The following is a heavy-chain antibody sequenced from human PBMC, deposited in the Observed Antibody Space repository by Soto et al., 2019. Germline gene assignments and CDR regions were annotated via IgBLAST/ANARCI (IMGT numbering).Heavy chain of an antibody. CDR3: AREVIAAGANIYNFGLDV. J-gene: IGHJ6*02. CDR2: IIPILGIA. CDR1: GGTFSSYT. Sequence: SVKVSCEASGGTFSSYTISWVRQAPGQGLEWMGRIIPILGIANYADSLEGRFTISRDNSKSTLSLQLNSLTVEDTAVYYCAREVIAAGANIYNFGLDVWGQGTTVTVSS. V-gene: IGHV1-69*04. D-gene: IGHD6-13*01.